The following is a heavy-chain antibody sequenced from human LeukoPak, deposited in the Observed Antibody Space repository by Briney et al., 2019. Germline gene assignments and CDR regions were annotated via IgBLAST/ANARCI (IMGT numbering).Heavy chain of an antibody. D-gene: IGHD6-13*01. V-gene: IGHV4-59*01. CDR1: GGSIGTYS. J-gene: IGHJ4*02. CDR3: ARGVYIAAAQYAY. Sequence: SETLSLTCTVSGGSIGTYSWNWSRQPPGKGLEWIGYIYYSGTTNYNPSLKSRATISVDTSKNQFSLKLSSVTAADTAVYYCARGVYIAAAQYAYWGQGTLVTVSS. CDR2: IYYSGTT.